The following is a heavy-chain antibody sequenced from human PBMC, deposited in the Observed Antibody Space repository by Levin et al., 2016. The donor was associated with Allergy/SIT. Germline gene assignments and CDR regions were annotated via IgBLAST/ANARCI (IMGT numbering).Heavy chain of an antibody. J-gene: IGHJ4*02. CDR2: IYPGDSDT. CDR3: ARTCSGGSCYRILSD. D-gene: IGHD2-15*01. V-gene: IGHV5-51*01. Sequence: GGSLRLSCKGSGYSFTSYWISWVRQMPGKGLEWMGIIYPGDSDTRYSPSFQGQVTISADKSISTAYLQWSSLKASDTAMYYCARTCSGGSCYRILSDWGQGTLVTVSS. CDR1: GYSFTSYW.